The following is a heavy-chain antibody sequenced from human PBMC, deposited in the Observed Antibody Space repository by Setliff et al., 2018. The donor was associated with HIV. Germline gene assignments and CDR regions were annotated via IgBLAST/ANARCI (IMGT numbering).Heavy chain of an antibody. Sequence: SETLSLTCTVSGGSVGSSSYYWAWIRQPPGKGLEWIGSIYYSGSTYYNPSLKSRVTISVDTSKNQFSLKLSSVTAADTAVYYCARQKRGVDAFDIWGQGTMVTVSS. J-gene: IGHJ3*02. CDR2: IYYSGST. V-gene: IGHV4-39*01. D-gene: IGHD3-10*01. CDR3: ARQKRGVDAFDI. CDR1: GGSVGSSSYY.